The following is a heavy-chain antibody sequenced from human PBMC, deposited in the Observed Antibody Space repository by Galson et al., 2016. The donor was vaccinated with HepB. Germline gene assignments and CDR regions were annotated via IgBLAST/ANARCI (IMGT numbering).Heavy chain of an antibody. CDR1: GYIFTSYG. CDR3: ATDVGGTGPFDY. V-gene: IGHV1-18*01. CDR2: ISTYNGNT. Sequence: QSGAEVKKPGASVKVSCKASGYIFTSYGISWVRRAPGQGLEWMGWISTYNGNTNSAEHLQGRVIMTTDTSTSTVYMELRRLRSDDTAVYYCATDVGGTGPFDYWGQGTLVTVSS. J-gene: IGHJ4*02. D-gene: IGHD2-15*01.